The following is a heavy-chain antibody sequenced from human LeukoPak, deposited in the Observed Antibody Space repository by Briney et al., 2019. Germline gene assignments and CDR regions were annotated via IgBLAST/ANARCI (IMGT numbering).Heavy chain of an antibody. CDR1: GFTFSTYW. Sequence: PGGSLRLSCAASGFTFSTYWMHWVRQAPGKGLEWVANIKQDGSEKYYVGSVKGRFTISRDNAKNSLYLQMNSLRAEDTAVYYCARVQRGYSYNPLGYYYYYMDVWGKGTTVTVSS. V-gene: IGHV3-7*01. D-gene: IGHD5-18*01. CDR2: IKQDGSEK. J-gene: IGHJ6*03. CDR3: ARVQRGYSYNPLGYYYYYMDV.